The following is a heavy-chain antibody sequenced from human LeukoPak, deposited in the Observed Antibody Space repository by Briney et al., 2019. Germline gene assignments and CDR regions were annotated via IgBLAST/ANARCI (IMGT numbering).Heavy chain of an antibody. CDR1: GYTFTGYY. CDR2: INPNSGGT. Sequence: ASVKVSCKPSGYTFTGYYMHWVRQAPGQGLEWMGRINPNSGGTNYAQKFQGRVTMTRDTCISTAYMELSRLRSDDTAVYYCARDYDSSSPHDYRGQGTLVTVSS. D-gene: IGHD6-6*01. CDR3: ARDYDSSSPHDY. J-gene: IGHJ4*02. V-gene: IGHV1-2*06.